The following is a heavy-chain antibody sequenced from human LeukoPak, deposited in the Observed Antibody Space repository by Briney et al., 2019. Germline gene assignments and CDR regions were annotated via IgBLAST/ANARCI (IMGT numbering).Heavy chain of an antibody. CDR1: GGSFSGYY. Sequence: SETLSLTCAVYGGSFSGYYWSWIRQPPGKGLEWIGEINHSGSTNYNPSLKSRVTISVDTSKNQFSLKLSSVTAADTAVYYCARVLGYLTPYFDYWGQGTLVTVSS. J-gene: IGHJ4*02. CDR3: ARVLGYLTPYFDY. D-gene: IGHD3-16*02. CDR2: INHSGST. V-gene: IGHV4-34*01.